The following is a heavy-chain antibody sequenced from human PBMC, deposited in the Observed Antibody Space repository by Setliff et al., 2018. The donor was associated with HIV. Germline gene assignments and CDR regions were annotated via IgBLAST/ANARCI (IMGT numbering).Heavy chain of an antibody. CDR3: AALSLRTNSVYGIISTRFDP. Sequence: GGSLRLSCAASGFAFSGFWMSWARQAPGEGLQWVANIDQDGNKKYYVGSVKGRFTISRDNAENSLYLQMNSLRADDTAVYYCAALSLRTNSVYGIISTRFDPWGQGALVTVS. D-gene: IGHD2-8*01. CDR2: IDQDGNKK. J-gene: IGHJ5*02. CDR1: GFAFSGFW. V-gene: IGHV3-7*01.